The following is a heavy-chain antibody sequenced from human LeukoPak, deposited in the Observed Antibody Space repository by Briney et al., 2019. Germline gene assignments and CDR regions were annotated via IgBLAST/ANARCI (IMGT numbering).Heavy chain of an antibody. CDR1: GFSFSSYA. Sequence: GGSLRLSCEGSGFSFSSYAISWVRQAPGKGLEWVSTVDSVKGRFSISRDNSKNSVFLQMSSLRVADTAVYYCAKDIAVAEFHFDYWGQGTLVTVSS. V-gene: IGHV3-23*01. D-gene: IGHD6-19*01. J-gene: IGHJ4*02. CDR3: AKDIAVAEFHFDY. CDR2: V.